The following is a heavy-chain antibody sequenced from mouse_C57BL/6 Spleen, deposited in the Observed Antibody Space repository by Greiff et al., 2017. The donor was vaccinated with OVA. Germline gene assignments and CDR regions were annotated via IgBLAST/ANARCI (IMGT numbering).Heavy chain of an antibody. CDR3: ARGIYYGSSYRAMDY. V-gene: IGHV1-53*01. Sequence: VQLQQPGTELVKPGASVKLSCKASGYTFTSYWMHWVKQRPGQDLEWIGNINPSNGGTNYNEKFKSKATLTVDKSSSTAYMQLSSLTSEDSAVYYCARGIYYGSSYRAMDYWGQGTSVTVSS. D-gene: IGHD1-1*01. CDR1: GYTFTSYW. CDR2: INPSNGGT. J-gene: IGHJ4*01.